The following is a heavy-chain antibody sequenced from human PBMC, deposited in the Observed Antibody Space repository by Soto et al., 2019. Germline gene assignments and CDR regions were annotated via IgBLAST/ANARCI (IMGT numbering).Heavy chain of an antibody. J-gene: IGHJ5*02. V-gene: IGHV1-3*01. CDR3: ARVRRGYYYGSGSYAPFDP. CDR1: GYTFTSDA. D-gene: IGHD3-10*01. CDR2: INAGNGNT. Sequence: ASVKVSCKASGYTFTSDAMHWVRQAPGQRLEWMGWINAGNGNTKYSQKFQGRVTITRDTSASTAYMELSSLRSEDTAVYYCARVRRGYYYGSGSYAPFDPWGQGTLVTVSS.